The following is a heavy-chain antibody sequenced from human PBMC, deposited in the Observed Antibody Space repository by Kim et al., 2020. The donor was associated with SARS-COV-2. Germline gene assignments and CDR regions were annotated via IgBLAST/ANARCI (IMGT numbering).Heavy chain of an antibody. D-gene: IGHD3-3*01. CDR3: ARAKRITIFGVVNWFDP. Sequence: LKSRFTRSVDTSKNQFSLKLSSVTAADTAVYYCARAKRITIFGVVNWFDPWGQGTLVTVSS. J-gene: IGHJ5*02. V-gene: IGHV4-31*02.